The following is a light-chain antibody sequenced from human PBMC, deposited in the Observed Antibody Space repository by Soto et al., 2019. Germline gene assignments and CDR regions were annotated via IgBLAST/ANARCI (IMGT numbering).Light chain of an antibody. V-gene: IGKV3D-15*01. CDR3: HQYSNWPSGT. J-gene: IGKJ3*01. CDR1: QSVSNN. Sequence: EIVMTQSPVTLSLSPGERATLSCRASQSVSNNLAWYQQKRGQGPRLLIYGASTRASGIPARFSGSGSGTELTVTISRLQSEDFAVYCCHQYSNWPSGTFCPGTTVHIK. CDR2: GAS.